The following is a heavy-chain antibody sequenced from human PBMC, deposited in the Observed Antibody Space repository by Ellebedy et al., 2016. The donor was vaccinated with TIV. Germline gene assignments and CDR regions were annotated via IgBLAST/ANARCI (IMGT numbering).Heavy chain of an antibody. CDR1: GFTFSNYH. CDR2: IWSDGSLK. Sequence: GGSLKISCAASGFTFSNYHMHWVRQAPGKGLEWVAVIWSDGSLKYYADSVKGRFTLSRDNSKNTLYLQMNSLRVEDSAVYYCSRDERAVAGPGDYWGQGTLVIVS. J-gene: IGHJ4*02. CDR3: SRDERAVAGPGDY. V-gene: IGHV3-33*01. D-gene: IGHD6-19*01.